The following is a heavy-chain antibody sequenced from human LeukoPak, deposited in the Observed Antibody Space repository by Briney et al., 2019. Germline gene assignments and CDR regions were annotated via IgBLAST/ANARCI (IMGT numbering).Heavy chain of an antibody. CDR1: GFTLSNYA. Sequence: GGSLRLSCAASGFTLSNYAMHWVRRPAGEGLEWVSALGTAGDTFYPGSVKGRFTISRDNAKKSLFLQMNSLRAEDTAIYYCARQSTPHGNFDYWGQGTLVTVSS. J-gene: IGHJ4*02. CDR2: LGTAGDT. CDR3: ARQSTPHGNFDY. D-gene: IGHD5-24*01. V-gene: IGHV3-13*01.